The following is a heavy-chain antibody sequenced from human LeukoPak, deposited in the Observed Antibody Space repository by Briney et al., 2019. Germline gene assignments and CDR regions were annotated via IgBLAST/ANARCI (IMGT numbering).Heavy chain of an antibody. CDR2: INPNSGDT. CDR3: ARDLVGATHWFDP. V-gene: IGHV1-2*02. CDR1: GYTFTGYY. Sequence: ASVKVSCKASGYTFTGYYMHWVRQAPGQGLEWMGWINPNSGDTNYAQKFQGRVTMTRDTSTSTVYMEVSSLRSEDTAVYYCARDLVGATHWFDPWGQGTLVTVSS. D-gene: IGHD1-26*01. J-gene: IGHJ5*02.